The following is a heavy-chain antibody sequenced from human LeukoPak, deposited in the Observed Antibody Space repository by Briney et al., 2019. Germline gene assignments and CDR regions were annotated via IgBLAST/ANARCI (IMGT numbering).Heavy chain of an antibody. D-gene: IGHD2-2*01. CDR2: IYYSGST. V-gene: IGHV4-59*01. CDR1: GGSISSYY. Sequence: PSETLSLTCTVSGGSISSYYWSWIRQPPGKGLEWIGYIYYSGSTNYNPSLKSRVTISVDTPKNQFSLKLSSVTAADTAVYYCARGAYVVVPAAPFDPWGQGTLVTVSS. J-gene: IGHJ5*02. CDR3: ARGAYVVVPAAPFDP.